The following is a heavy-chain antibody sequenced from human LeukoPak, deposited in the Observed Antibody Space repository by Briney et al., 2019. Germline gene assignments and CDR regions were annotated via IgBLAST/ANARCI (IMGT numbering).Heavy chain of an antibody. D-gene: IGHD4-17*01. CDR1: GYTLTELS. J-gene: IGHJ4*02. V-gene: IGHV1-24*01. CDR2: FDPEDGET. CDR3: ATASYGLDY. Sequence: GSVTVSCTVSGYTLTELSMHWVRQAPGKGLEWMGGFDPEDGETIYAQKFQGRVTMTEDTSTDTAYMELSSLRSEDTAVYYCATASYGLDYWGQGTLVTVSS.